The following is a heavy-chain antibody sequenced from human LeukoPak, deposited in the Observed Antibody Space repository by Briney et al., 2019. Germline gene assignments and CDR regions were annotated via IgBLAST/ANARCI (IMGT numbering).Heavy chain of an antibody. CDR1: GVTFSAYA. V-gene: IGHV3-23*01. CDR3: ARDKPTGGNYGSGSYMYYYGMDV. CDR2: IRGGGGSA. Sequence: PGGSLRPSCTASGVTFSAYAMMWVRQAPGKGPEWVSAIRGGGGSAFYADSVKGRFTISRDNSKYTLFLQMNSLRAEDTAVYYCARDKPTGGNYGSGSYMYYYGMDVWGQGTTVTVSS. J-gene: IGHJ6*02. D-gene: IGHD3-10*01.